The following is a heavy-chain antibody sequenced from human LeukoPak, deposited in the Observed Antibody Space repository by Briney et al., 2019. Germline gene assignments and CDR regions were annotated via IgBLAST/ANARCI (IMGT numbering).Heavy chain of an antibody. CDR1: GFTFSSYV. V-gene: IGHV3-30-3*01. Sequence: PGGSLRLSCAASGFTFSSYVMHWVRQAPGKGLEWVTLISYDGSNKYYADSVKGRFTISRDNSKNTLYMQMNSLRAEDTAVYYCAKDSHYDFWSGYSDAFDIWGQGTMVTVSS. CDR3: AKDSHYDFWSGYSDAFDI. D-gene: IGHD3-3*01. J-gene: IGHJ3*02. CDR2: ISYDGSNK.